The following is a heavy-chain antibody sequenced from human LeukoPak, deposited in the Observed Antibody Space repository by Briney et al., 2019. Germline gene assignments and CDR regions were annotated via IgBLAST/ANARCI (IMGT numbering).Heavy chain of an antibody. V-gene: IGHV4-4*07. CDR2: IYTSGST. CDR3: ARETTVTTDDAFDI. CDR1: GGSINSYY. J-gene: IGHJ3*02. D-gene: IGHD4-17*01. Sequence: TSETLSLTCTVSGGSINSYYWSWIRQPAGKGLEWIGRIYTSGSTNYNPSLKSRVTLSVDTSKNQFSLKLSSVTAADTAVYYCARETTVTTDDAFDIWGQGTMVTVSS.